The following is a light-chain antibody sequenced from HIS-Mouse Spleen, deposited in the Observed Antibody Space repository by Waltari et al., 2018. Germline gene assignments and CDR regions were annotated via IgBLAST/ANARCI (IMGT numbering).Light chain of an antibody. J-gene: IGLJ1*01. CDR1: SSGVRRYNL. Sequence: QSALTQPASVSGSPGQSITFSCPGTSSGVRRYNLVPRYQQHPGKAPKLMIYEGSKRPSGVSNRFSGSKSGNTASLTISGLQAEDEADYYCCSYAGSSTYVFGTGTKVTVL. V-gene: IGLV2-23*01. CDR2: EGS. CDR3: CSYAGSSTYV.